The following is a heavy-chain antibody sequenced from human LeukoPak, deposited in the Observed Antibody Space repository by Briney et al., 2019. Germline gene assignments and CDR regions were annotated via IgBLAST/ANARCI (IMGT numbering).Heavy chain of an antibody. J-gene: IGHJ4*02. CDR2: IIPILGIA. CDR3: YYDSSGSGGYFDY. D-gene: IGHD3-22*01. CDR1: GGSFSSYA. V-gene: IGHV1-69*04. Sequence: SVKVSCKASGGSFSSYAISWVRQAPGQGLEWMGRIIPILGIANYAQKFQGRVTITADKSTSTAYMKLSSLRSEDTAVYYCYYDSSGSGGYFDYWGQGTLVTVSS.